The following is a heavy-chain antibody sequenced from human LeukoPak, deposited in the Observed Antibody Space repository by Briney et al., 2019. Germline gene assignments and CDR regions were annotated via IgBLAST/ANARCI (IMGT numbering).Heavy chain of an antibody. CDR3: AGGKRYYYGSGSYQDY. CDR1: GGSFSGYY. Sequence: PSETLSLTCAVYGGSFSGYYWSWIRQPPGTGLEWIGEINHSGSTNYNPTPKSRVTISVDTSKNQFSLKLSSVTAADTAVYYCAGGKRYYYGSGSYQDYWGQGTLVTVSS. V-gene: IGHV4-34*01. CDR2: INHSGST. J-gene: IGHJ4*02. D-gene: IGHD3-10*01.